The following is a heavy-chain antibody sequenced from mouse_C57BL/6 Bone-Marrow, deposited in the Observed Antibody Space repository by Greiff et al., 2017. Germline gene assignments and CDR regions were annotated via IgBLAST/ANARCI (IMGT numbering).Heavy chain of an antibody. J-gene: IGHJ3*01. CDR3: ARWAAQATKT. CDR1: GYTFTSYW. CDR2: IYPGSGSN. D-gene: IGHD3-2*02. V-gene: IGHV1-55*01. Sequence: VQLQQPGAELVKPGASVKMSCKASGYTFTSYWITWVKQRPGQGLEWIGDIYPGSGSNNYNEKFKSKDTLTVDTSSSTAYMQLSSLTSEDSAVYYCARWAAQATKTWGQGTLVTVSA.